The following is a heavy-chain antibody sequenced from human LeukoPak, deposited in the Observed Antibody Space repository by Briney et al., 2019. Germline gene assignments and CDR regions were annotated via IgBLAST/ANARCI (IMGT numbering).Heavy chain of an antibody. Sequence: GASVKLSFNASGGTFSSYAISWVRQAPGQGLEWMGGIIPIFGTANYAQKFQGRVTITADESTSTAYMELSSLRSEDTAVYYCATEYGDNFDYWGQGSLVTVSS. CDR3: ATEYGDNFDY. D-gene: IGHD4-17*01. CDR1: GGTFSSYA. CDR2: IIPIFGTA. J-gene: IGHJ4*02. V-gene: IGHV1-69*13.